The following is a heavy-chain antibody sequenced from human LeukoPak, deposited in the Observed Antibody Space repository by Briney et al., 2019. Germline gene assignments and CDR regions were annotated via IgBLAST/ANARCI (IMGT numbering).Heavy chain of an antibody. D-gene: IGHD6-13*01. CDR1: GGSFSGYY. CDR3: ARAGTMYSRNFDY. J-gene: IGHJ4*02. V-gene: IGHV4-34*01. CDR2: INHSGST. Sequence: SETLSLTCAVYGGSFSGYYWSWIRQPPGKGLEWIGEINHSGSTNYNPSLKSRVTISVDTSKSQFSLKLSSVTAADTAVYYCARAGTMYSRNFDYWGQGTLVTVSS.